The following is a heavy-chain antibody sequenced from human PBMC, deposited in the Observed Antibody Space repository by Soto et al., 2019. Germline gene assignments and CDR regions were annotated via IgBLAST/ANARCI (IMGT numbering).Heavy chain of an antibody. J-gene: IGHJ6*02. Sequence: SETLSLTCTVSGGSISSGGYYWSWIRQHPGKGLEWIGYIYYSGSTYCNPSLKSRVTISVDTSKNQFSLKLSSVTAADTAVYYCARGDSYGDLVLAYWGQGTTVTVSS. V-gene: IGHV4-31*03. D-gene: IGHD5-18*01. CDR2: IYYSGST. CDR3: ARGDSYGDLVLAY. CDR1: GGSISSGGYY.